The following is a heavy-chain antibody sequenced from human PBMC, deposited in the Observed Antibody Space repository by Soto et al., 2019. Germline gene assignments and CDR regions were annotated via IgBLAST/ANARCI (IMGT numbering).Heavy chain of an antibody. J-gene: IGHJ6*02. D-gene: IGHD6-6*01. CDR3: ARDGIPARVSVLGYGMDV. Sequence: QVQLVQSGAEVKKPGSSVKVSCKASGSTFSSYAISWVRQAPGQGLEWMGGIIPIIGTANYAQKFQGRVTITADESTSTAYMELSSLRSEDTAVYYCARDGIPARVSVLGYGMDVWGQGTTVTVSS. V-gene: IGHV1-69*01. CDR1: GSTFSSYA. CDR2: IIPIIGTA.